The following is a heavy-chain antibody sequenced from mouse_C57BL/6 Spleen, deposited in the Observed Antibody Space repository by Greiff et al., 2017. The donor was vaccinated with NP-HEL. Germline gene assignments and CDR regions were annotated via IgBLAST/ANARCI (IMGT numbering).Heavy chain of an antibody. CDR1: GYTFTSYW. CDR3: AREKDFGAPEFAY. V-gene: IGHV1-69*01. J-gene: IGHJ3*01. D-gene: IGHD3-1*01. CDR2: IDPSDSYT. Sequence: QVQLQQPGAELVMPGASVKLSCKASGYTFTSYWMHWVKQRPGQGLEWIGEIDPSDSYTKYNQKFKGKSTLTVDKSSSTAYMQLSSLTSEDSAVYYCAREKDFGAPEFAYWGQGTLVTVSA.